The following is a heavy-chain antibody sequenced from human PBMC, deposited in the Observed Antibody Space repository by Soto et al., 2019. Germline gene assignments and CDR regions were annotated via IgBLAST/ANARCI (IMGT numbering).Heavy chain of an antibody. CDR1: GGSISSGDYY. CDR3: ARDWVQLENYYYYGMDV. CDR2: IYYSGST. Sequence: QVQLQESGPGLVKPSQTLSLTCTVSGGSISSGDYYWSWIRQPPGKGLEWIGYIYYSGSTYYNPSLKSRVTISVDTSKNQFSLKLSSVTAADTAVYYCARDWVQLENYYYYGMDVWGQGTTVTVSS. D-gene: IGHD1-1*01. V-gene: IGHV4-30-4*01. J-gene: IGHJ6*02.